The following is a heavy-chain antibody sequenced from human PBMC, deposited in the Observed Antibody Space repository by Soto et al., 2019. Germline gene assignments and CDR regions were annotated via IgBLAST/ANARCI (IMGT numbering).Heavy chain of an antibody. CDR3: ARGSYYYDSRGYYYVRFDY. CDR1: VGISRAYY. CDR2: INHSGST. J-gene: IGHJ4*02. Sequence: SLSLTCAAYVGISRAYYWACIRQLPGLWLEWIGKINHSGSTNYNPSLKSRVTISVDTSKNQFSLKLSSVTAADTAVYYCARGSYYYDSRGYYYVRFDYWSQG. D-gene: IGHD3-22*01. V-gene: IGHV4-34*01.